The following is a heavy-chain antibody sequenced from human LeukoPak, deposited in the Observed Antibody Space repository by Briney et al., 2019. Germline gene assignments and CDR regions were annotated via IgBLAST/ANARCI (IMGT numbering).Heavy chain of an antibody. CDR2: ISSSSSYI. V-gene: IGHV3-21*01. CDR3: ARVWQRLPLSDY. CDR1: GFTFSSYS. Sequence: GGSLRLSCAASGFTFSSYSMNWVRQAPGKGLEWVSSISSSSSYIYYADSVKGRFTISRDNAKNSLYLQMNSLRAEDTAVYYCARVWQRLPLSDYWGQGTLVTVSS. J-gene: IGHJ4*02. D-gene: IGHD6-25*01.